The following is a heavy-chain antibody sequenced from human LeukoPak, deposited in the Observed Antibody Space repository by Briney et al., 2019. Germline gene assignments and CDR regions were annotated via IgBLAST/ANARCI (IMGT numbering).Heavy chain of an antibody. CDR2: ISGSGGST. J-gene: IGHJ4*02. Sequence: GGSLRLSCAASGFTFSSYAMSWVRQAPGEGLEWVSAISGSGGSTYYADSVKGRFTISRDNSKNTLYLQMNSLRAEDTAVYYCAKGHSGWSLVGGDYWGQGTLVTVSS. V-gene: IGHV3-23*01. CDR1: GFTFSSYA. CDR3: AKGHSGWSLVGGDY. D-gene: IGHD6-19*01.